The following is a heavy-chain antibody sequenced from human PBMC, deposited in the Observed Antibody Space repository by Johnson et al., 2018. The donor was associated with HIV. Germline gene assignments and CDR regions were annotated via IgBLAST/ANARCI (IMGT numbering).Heavy chain of an antibody. J-gene: IGHJ3*02. CDR2: IWYDGNNK. V-gene: IGHV3-33*06. CDR3: AKDMWGAARGAFDI. D-gene: IGHD6-6*01. CDR1: GFTFSSYG. Sequence: QVQLVESGGGVVQPGRSLRLSCAASGFTFSSYGMHWVRQAPGKGLEWVAVIWYDGNNKYYADSVKGRFTISRDNSKNTLYLQMNSLRAEDTAVYSCAKDMWGAARGAFDIWGQGTMATVSS.